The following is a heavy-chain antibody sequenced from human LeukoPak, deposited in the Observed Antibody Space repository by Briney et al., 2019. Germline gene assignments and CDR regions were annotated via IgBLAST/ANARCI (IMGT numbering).Heavy chain of an antibody. J-gene: IGHJ4*02. CDR1: GGSFSGYY. CDR2: ISYSGSK. V-gene: IGHV4-34*01. CDR3: SRGYSSSWFANDFDY. D-gene: IGHD6-13*01. Sequence: PSETLCLTCAVYGGSFSGYYWSWIRQPPGKGLEWVGVISYSGSKNYNPSLKSRVTISVHTSKNQFSRKLSSVTAADTAVYYFSRGYSSSWFANDFDYWGQGTLVTVSS.